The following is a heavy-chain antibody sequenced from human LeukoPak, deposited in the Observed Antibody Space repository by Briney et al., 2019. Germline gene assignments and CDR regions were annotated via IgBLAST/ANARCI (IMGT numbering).Heavy chain of an antibody. D-gene: IGHD3-3*01. V-gene: IGHV3-30-3*01. J-gene: IGHJ4*02. CDR1: GFTFSSYA. Sequence: GGSLRLSCAASGFTFSSYAMHWVRQAPGKGLGWVAVISYDGSNKYYADSVKGRFTISRDNSKNTLYLQMNSLRAEDTAVYYCARVRRGYDFWSGYPDYWGQGTLVTVPS. CDR2: ISYDGSNK. CDR3: ARVRRGYDFWSGYPDY.